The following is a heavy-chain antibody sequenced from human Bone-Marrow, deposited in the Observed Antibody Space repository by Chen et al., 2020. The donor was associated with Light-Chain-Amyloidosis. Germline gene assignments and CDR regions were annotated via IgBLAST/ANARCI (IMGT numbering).Heavy chain of an antibody. D-gene: IGHD3-3*01. Sequence: QVQLQQWGAGLLKPSETLSLTCAVYGGSFSGYYWSWIRQPPGKGLEWIGEINHSGSTNYNPSLKSRVTISVDTSKNQFSLKLSSVTAADTAVYYWARVNPNYDFWSGYYWHFDYWGQGTLVTVSS. V-gene: IGHV4-34*01. J-gene: IGHJ4*02. CDR1: GGSFSGYY. CDR2: INHSGST. CDR3: ARVNPNYDFWSGYYWHFDY.